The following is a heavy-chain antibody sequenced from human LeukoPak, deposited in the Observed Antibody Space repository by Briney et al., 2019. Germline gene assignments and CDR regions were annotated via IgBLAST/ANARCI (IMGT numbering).Heavy chain of an antibody. CDR3: ASPSRGSYSLDY. D-gene: IGHD1-26*01. CDR1: GGSISSSSYY. Sequence: SETLSLTCTVSGGSISSSSYYWGWIRQPPGKGLEWIGSIYYSGSTYYNPSLKSRVTISVDTSKNQFSLKLSSVTAADTAVYYCASPSRGSYSLDYWGQGTLVTVSS. J-gene: IGHJ4*02. CDR2: IYYSGST. V-gene: IGHV4-39*07.